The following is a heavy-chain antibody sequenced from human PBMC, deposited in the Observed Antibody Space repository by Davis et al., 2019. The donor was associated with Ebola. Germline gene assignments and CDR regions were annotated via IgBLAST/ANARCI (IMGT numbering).Heavy chain of an antibody. V-gene: IGHV3-11*04. CDR2: ISSSGSTI. J-gene: IGHJ6*02. CDR1: GFSFRHYY. D-gene: IGHD1-1*01. Sequence: GESLKISCAASGFSFRHYYMNWIRQAPGKGLEWISYISSSGSTIFQADSVKGRFTISRDNVHNSMYLQMNSLRGEDTALYYCAKDERRKPQNMDVWGQGTKVIVSS. CDR3: AKDERRKPQNMDV.